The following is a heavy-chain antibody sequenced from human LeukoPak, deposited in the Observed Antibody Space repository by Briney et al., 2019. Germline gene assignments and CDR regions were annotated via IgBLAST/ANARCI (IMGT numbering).Heavy chain of an antibody. CDR1: GYTFTTYY. J-gene: IGHJ4*02. V-gene: IGHV1-46*01. Sequence: ASVKVSCKASGYTFTTYYMHWVRQAPGQGLEWMGIVNPSVGSTTYAQGFQGRVTMSSDTSTSTLYMELSSLRSEDTAVYYCARHAMYSGSSAFDYWGQGTQVTVSS. CDR3: ARHAMYSGSSAFDY. D-gene: IGHD1-26*01. CDR2: VNPSVGST.